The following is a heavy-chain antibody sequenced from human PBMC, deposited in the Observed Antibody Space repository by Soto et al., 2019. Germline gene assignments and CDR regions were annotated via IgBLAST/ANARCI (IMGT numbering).Heavy chain of an antibody. CDR1: GGSISSSIYY. J-gene: IGHJ5*02. CDR2: IYYGGST. Sequence: QLQLQESGPGLVKPSETLSLTCTVSGGSISSSIYYCGWIRHPPGKGLVWVGSIYYGGSTYYNPSLKRRVTISLDTSKNQFSLKLSSVTAADTAVYYCAAEDQLRYWFDPWGQGTLVTVSS. D-gene: IGHD2-2*01. CDR3: AAEDQLRYWFDP. V-gene: IGHV4-39*01.